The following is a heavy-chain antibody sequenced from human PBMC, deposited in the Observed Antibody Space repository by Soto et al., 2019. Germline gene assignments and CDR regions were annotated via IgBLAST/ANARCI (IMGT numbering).Heavy chain of an antibody. D-gene: IGHD2-15*01. V-gene: IGHV4-59*01. CDR1: GGSISSYY. CDR3: ARVVEGYCSGGSCYTGGWFDP. J-gene: IGHJ5*02. Sequence: SETLSLTCTVSGGSISSYYWSWIRQPPGKGLEWIGYIYYSGSTNYNPSLKSRVTISVDTSKNQFSLKLSSVTAADTAVYYCARVVEGYCSGGSCYTGGWFDPWGQGTLVTVPQ. CDR2: IYYSGST.